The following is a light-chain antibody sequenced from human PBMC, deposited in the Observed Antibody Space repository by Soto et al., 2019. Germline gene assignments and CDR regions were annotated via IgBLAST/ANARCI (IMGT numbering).Light chain of an antibody. V-gene: IGLV2-14*03. Sequence: QSALTQPASVSGSPGQSITISCTGTSSDVGGYDYVSWYQQLPGKAPRLIIYDVYNRPSGVSNRFSGSRSGNTASLTISGLQAEDEADYYCSSYTTSTTPVFGGGTKLTVL. J-gene: IGLJ2*01. CDR2: DVY. CDR3: SSYTTSTTPV. CDR1: SSDVGGYDY.